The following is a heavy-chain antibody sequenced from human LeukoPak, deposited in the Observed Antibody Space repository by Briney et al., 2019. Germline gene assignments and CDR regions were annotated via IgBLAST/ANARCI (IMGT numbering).Heavy chain of an antibody. J-gene: IGHJ4*02. D-gene: IGHD6-13*01. CDR3: AKDRDSSSWTHFDY. CDR2: ISWNSGSI. V-gene: IGHV3-9*01. Sequence: GGSLRLSCAASGFTFDDYAMHGVRQAPGKGLEWVSGISWNSGSIGYADSVKGRFTISRDNAKNSLYLQMNSLRAEDTALYYCAKDRDSSSWTHFDYWGQGTLVTVSS. CDR1: GFTFDDYA.